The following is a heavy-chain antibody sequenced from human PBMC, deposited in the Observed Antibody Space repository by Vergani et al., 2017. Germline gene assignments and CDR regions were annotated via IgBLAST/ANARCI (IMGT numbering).Heavy chain of an antibody. D-gene: IGHD6-19*01. Sequence: QVQLQESCPGLVKPSETLSLTCTVSGGSISSGDYYWSWIRQPPGKCLEWIGFIYYSGSTYYNPSLKSRVTISADTSKNLFSLNVSSVTAADTAVYYCARVREGGGWAFDYWGQGTLVTVSS. CDR3: ARVREGGGWAFDY. CDR1: GGSISSGDYY. J-gene: IGHJ4*02. V-gene: IGHV4-30-4*08. CDR2: IYYSGST.